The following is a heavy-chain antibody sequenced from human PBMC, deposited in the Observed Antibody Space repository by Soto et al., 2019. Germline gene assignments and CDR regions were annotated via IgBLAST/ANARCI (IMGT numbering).Heavy chain of an antibody. Sequence: EVQVLESGGGLVQPGGSLRLSCAASGLTFSSYAMNWVRQSPGKGLEWVGSIRGSGSSAYYPDSVEGRFTISRDNSKNTLYLQMNSLRAEDTAVYYCAKRGGDYDSRYHYYMDVWGKGTTVTVSS. CDR1: GLTFSSYA. J-gene: IGHJ6*03. D-gene: IGHD3-16*01. CDR2: IRGSGSSA. CDR3: AKRGGDYDSRYHYYMDV. V-gene: IGHV3-23*01.